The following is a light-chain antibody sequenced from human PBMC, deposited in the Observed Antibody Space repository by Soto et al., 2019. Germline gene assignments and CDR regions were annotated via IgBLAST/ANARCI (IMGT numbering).Light chain of an antibody. CDR2: GAS. CDR1: QSIGGS. Sequence: EIVMTQSPATLSVSPGERATLSCRASQSIGGSLAWYQQKPGQAPRLLIYGASNRATAVPARFSGSGSGTDFTLTISSLHSEDFALYYCQQYATWWAFGQGTRVEIK. V-gene: IGKV3-15*01. J-gene: IGKJ1*01. CDR3: QQYATWWA.